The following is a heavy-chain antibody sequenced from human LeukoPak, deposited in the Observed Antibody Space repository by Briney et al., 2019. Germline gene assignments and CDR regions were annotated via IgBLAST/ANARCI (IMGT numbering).Heavy chain of an antibody. D-gene: IGHD3-22*01. CDR1: GFTFSSYG. Sequence: PGGSPRLSCAASGFTFSSYGMHWVRQAPGKGLEWVAFIRYDGSNKYYADSVKGRFTISRDNSKNTLYLQMNSLRAEDTAVYYCAKDLPLYDSSGYYGLDYWGQGTLVTVSS. V-gene: IGHV3-30*02. J-gene: IGHJ4*02. CDR2: IRYDGSNK. CDR3: AKDLPLYDSSGYYGLDY.